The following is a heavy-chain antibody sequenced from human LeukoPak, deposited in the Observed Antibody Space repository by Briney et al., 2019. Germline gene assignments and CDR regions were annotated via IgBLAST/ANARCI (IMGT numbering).Heavy chain of an antibody. V-gene: IGHV4-34*01. D-gene: IGHD3-3*02. Sequence: PSETLSLTCAVYGGTLRGYYWSWVRQSSGAGLEWIGEIAHSGHTNYNYNPSLKSRFTISVDKSKNQFSLKLSSVTAADTAVYYCARGAFNWFDPWGQGTLVTVSS. CDR1: GGTLRGYY. J-gene: IGHJ5*02. CDR2: IAHSGHTNY. CDR3: ARGAFNWFDP.